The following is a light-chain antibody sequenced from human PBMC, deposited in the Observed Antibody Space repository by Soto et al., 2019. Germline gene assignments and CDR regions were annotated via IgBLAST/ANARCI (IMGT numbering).Light chain of an antibody. CDR3: CSYAGSSTFYV. V-gene: IGLV2-23*01. CDR1: SSDVGSYNL. CDR2: EGS. J-gene: IGLJ1*01. Sequence: QSVLTQPASVSGSPGQSITISCTGTSSDVGSYNLVSWYQQHPGKAPKLMIYEGSKWPSGVSNRFSGSKSGNTASLTISGLQAEHEADYYCCSYAGSSTFYVFGHGTKVTVL.